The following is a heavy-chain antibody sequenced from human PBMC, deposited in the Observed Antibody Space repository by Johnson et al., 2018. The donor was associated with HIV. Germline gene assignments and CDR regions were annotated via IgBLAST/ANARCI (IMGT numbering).Heavy chain of an antibody. Sequence: VQLVESGGGLVQPGGSLRLSCAASGFTFSTYWMHWVRQAPGKGLEWVGRIKSKTDGGTTDYAAPVKGRFTISSDDSKNTLYLQMNSLRAEDTAVYDCARASYVDAFDIWGQGTMVTVSS. J-gene: IGHJ3*02. CDR1: GFTFSTYW. CDR3: ARASYVDAFDI. V-gene: IGHV3-15*01. CDR2: IKSKTDGGTT. D-gene: IGHD1-26*01.